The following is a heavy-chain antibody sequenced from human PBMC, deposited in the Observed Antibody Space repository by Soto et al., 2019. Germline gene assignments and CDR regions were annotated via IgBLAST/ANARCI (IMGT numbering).Heavy chain of an antibody. CDR3: ARGVEH. V-gene: IGHV4-31*03. CDR1: GGSISSGGYN. Sequence: QVQLQESGPGLVKPSPTLSLTCTVSGGSISSGGYNWGWLRPHPGKGLEGIGYIYYSGSTYYNPSLKSRVTISVDMSKNRFSLKLRSVNAWDTAEYYCARGVEHWGQGTLVTVSS. J-gene: IGHJ1*01. CDR2: IYYSGST.